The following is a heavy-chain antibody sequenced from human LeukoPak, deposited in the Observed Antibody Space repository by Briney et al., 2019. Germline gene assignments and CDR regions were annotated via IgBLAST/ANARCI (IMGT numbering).Heavy chain of an antibody. CDR3: ARGTLLGAFDI. J-gene: IGHJ3*02. CDR1: GGSISSGGYY. Sequence: SQTLSLTCTVSGGSISSGGYYWSWIRQHPGKGLEWIGYIYYSGLTYYNPSLKSRVTISVDTSKNQFSLKLSSVTAADTAVYYCARGTLLGAFDIWGQGTMVTVSS. CDR2: IYYSGLT. D-gene: IGHD2-15*01. V-gene: IGHV4-31*03.